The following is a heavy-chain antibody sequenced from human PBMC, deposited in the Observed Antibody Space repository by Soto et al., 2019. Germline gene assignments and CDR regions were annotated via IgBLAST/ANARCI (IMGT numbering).Heavy chain of an antibody. CDR3: ARLPVDTVTSLDY. CDR1: GFTFSRYW. V-gene: IGHV3-74*01. J-gene: IGHJ4*02. Sequence: EVQLVESGGDLVQPGGFLRLSCATSGFTFSRYWMHWVRQVPGKGLVWVSRINSDGSSISYSDSVKGRFTISRENAKNTLYLQMNSLRDEDSAVYYCARLPVDTVTSLDYWGQGTLVTVSS. D-gene: IGHD5-18*01. CDR2: INSDGSSI.